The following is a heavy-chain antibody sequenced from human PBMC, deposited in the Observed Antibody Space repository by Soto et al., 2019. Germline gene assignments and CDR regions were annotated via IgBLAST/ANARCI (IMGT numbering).Heavy chain of an antibody. CDR2: IYPGDSDT. J-gene: IGHJ6*02. D-gene: IGHD2-2*01. V-gene: IGHV5-51*01. Sequence: PGESLKISCQGSGYSLPDYWIGWVRQVPGKGLEWMGIIYPGDSDTRYSPSFQGQVTISADKSISTAYLQWSSLKASDTAMYYCARQRISTYYYYGMDVWGQGTTVTVSS. CDR3: ARQRISTYYYYGMDV. CDR1: GYSLPDYW.